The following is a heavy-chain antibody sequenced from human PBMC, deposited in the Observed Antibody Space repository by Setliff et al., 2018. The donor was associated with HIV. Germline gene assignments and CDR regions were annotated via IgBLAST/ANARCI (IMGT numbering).Heavy chain of an antibody. CDR3: ARLRDMEWELIGLDY. CDR2: IHYSGST. Sequence: PSETLSLTCTVSGGSIRNSYGXXXRQSPEKGLEWIGYIHYSGSTNYNPSPKSRVTISLDTSKNQFSLKLSSVTAADTAIYYCARLRDMEWELIGLDYWGRGTLVTVS. D-gene: IGHD1-26*01. V-gene: IGHV4-59*01. CDR1: GGSIRNSY. J-gene: IGHJ4*02.